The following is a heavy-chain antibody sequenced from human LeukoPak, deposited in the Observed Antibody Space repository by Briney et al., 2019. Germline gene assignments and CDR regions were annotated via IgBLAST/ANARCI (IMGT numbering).Heavy chain of an antibody. J-gene: IGHJ4*02. CDR3: ARAPSGIVVVQAASAYDY. Sequence: SETLSLTCAVYGGSFSGYYWSWIRQPPGKGLEWIGEINHSGSINYNPSLKSRVTISVDTSKNQFSLKLSSVTAADTAVYYCARAPSGIVVVQAASAYDYWGQGTLVTVSS. CDR2: INHSGSI. V-gene: IGHV4-34*01. CDR1: GGSFSGYY. D-gene: IGHD2-2*01.